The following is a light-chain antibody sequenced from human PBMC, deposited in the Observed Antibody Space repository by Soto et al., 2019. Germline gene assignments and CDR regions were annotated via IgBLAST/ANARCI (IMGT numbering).Light chain of an antibody. V-gene: IGKV1D-12*01. CDR2: SES. CDR3: QQANSFPRR. J-gene: IGKJ1*01. Sequence: DIQMTQSPSSVSSSVGDRVTITSRASQAISTWVAWYQQNPGKTTKIQIYSESNLQSGVPSRFSCSGFETDFSLTISSLQHEDFATYYCQQANSFPRRFGQGPMV. CDR1: QAISTW.